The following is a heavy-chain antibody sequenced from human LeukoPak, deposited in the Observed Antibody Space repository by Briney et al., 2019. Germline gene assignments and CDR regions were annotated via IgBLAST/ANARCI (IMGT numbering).Heavy chain of an antibody. D-gene: IGHD3-22*01. Sequence: QPGGSLRLSCAASGFTFSSYGMHWVRQAPGKGLEWVAFIRYDGSNKYYADSVKGRFTISRDNSKNTLYLQMNSLRAEDTAVYYCARLLKDYYYYYMDVWGKGTTVTISS. CDR1: GFTFSSYG. CDR3: ARLLKDYYYYYMDV. J-gene: IGHJ6*03. CDR2: IRYDGSNK. V-gene: IGHV3-30*02.